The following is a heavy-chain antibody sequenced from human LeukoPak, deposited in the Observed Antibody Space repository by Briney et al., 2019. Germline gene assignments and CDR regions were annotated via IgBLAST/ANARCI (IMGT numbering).Heavy chain of an antibody. Sequence: PSETLSLTCTVSGYSISSGYYWGWIRQPPGKGLEWIGEINHSGSTNYNPSLKSRVTISVDTSKNQFSLKLSSVTAADTAVYYCASRLYSYGTGHDYWGQGTLVTVSS. CDR2: INHSGST. D-gene: IGHD5-18*01. J-gene: IGHJ4*02. CDR3: ASRLYSYGTGHDY. V-gene: IGHV4-38-2*02. CDR1: GYSISSGYY.